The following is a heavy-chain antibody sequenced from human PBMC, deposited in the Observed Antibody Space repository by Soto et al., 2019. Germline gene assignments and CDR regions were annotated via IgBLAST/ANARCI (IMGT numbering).Heavy chain of an antibody. J-gene: IGHJ4*02. Sequence: EVQLLESGGGLVQPGGSLRLSCAASGFTFSSYAMSWVRQAPGKGLEWVSAISGSGGSTYYADSVKGRFTISRDNSKNTLYLQMNSLRAEDTAVYYCAKEQLGYCSSTSCYKGQFVDYWGQGTLVTVSS. D-gene: IGHD2-2*02. V-gene: IGHV3-23*01. CDR3: AKEQLGYCSSTSCYKGQFVDY. CDR1: GFTFSSYA. CDR2: ISGSGGST.